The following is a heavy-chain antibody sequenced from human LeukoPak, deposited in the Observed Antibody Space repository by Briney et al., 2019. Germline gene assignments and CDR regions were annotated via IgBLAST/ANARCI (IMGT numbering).Heavy chain of an antibody. D-gene: IGHD3-10*01. CDR2: ISGSGDNT. CDR3: AKAFNYGSGYNYKTFDS. V-gene: IGHV3-23*01. Sequence: PGGSLRLSCAASGFTFSTYGMNWVCQAPGKGLEWVSAISGSGDNTYYADSVKGRFTISRDNFKNTLYLQMNSLRAEDTALYYCAKAFNYGSGYNYKTFDSWGQGTLVTVSS. CDR1: GFTFSTYG. J-gene: IGHJ4*02.